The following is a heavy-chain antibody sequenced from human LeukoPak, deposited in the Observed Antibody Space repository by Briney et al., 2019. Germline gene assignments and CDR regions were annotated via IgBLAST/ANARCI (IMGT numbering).Heavy chain of an antibody. CDR2: ISYDGSNK. CDR1: GFTFSSYG. V-gene: IGHV3-30*18. CDR3: AKDANWGVYLDY. J-gene: IGHJ4*02. D-gene: IGHD7-27*01. Sequence: GGSLRLSCAASGFTFSSYGMHWVRQAPGKGLEWVAVISYDGSNKYYADSVKGRFTISRDNSKNTLYLQMNSLRAEDTAVYYCAKDANWGVYLDYWGPGTLVTVSS.